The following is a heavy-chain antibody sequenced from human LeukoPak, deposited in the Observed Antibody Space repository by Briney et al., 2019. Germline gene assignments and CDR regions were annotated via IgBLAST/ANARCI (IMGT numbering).Heavy chain of an antibody. J-gene: IGHJ4*02. CDR1: GGSISSYY. V-gene: IGHV4-59*12. CDR2: IYHSGST. CDR3: ARVGGLYYYDSSGYRLDY. D-gene: IGHD3-22*01. Sequence: PSETLSLTCTVSGGSISSYYWSWIRQPPGKGLEWIGYIYHSGSTYYNPSLKSRVTISVDRSKNQFSLKLSSVTAADTAVYYCARVGGLYYYDSSGYRLDYWGQGTLVTVSS.